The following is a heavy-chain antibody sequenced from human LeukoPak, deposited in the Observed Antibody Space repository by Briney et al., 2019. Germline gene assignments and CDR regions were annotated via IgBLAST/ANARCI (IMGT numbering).Heavy chain of an antibody. D-gene: IGHD3-22*01. J-gene: IGHJ4*02. CDR2: IHSGGST. CDR3: ARDPRDYYDSSGYFPPPYFDY. Sequence: GGSLRLSCAASGFTVSSNYMSWVRQAPGKGLEWVSVIHSGGSTYYADSVKGRFTISRDNSKNTLYLQMNSLRAEDTAVYYCARDPRDYYDSSGYFPPPYFDYWGQGTLVTVSS. V-gene: IGHV3-66*02. CDR1: GFTVSSNY.